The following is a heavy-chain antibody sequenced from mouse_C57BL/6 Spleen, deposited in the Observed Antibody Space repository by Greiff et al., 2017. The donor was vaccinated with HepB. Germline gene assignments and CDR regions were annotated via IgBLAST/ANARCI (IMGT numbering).Heavy chain of an antibody. CDR2: ISYDGSN. CDR1: GYSITSGYY. V-gene: IGHV3-6*01. CDR3: ASDYYDYAAWFAY. D-gene: IGHD2-4*01. Sequence: EVQLQESGPGLVKPSQSLSLTCSVTGYSITSGYYWNWIRQFPGNKLEWMGYISYDGSNNYNPSLKNRISITRDTSKNQFFLKLNSVTTEDTATYYCASDYYDYAAWFAYWGQGTLVTVSA. J-gene: IGHJ3*01.